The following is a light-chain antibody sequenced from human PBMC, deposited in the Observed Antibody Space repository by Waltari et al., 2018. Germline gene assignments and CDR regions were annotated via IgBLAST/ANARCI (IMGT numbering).Light chain of an antibody. V-gene: IGKV3-15*01. Sequence: EIVRTQSPATLSVSAGERGTLSCRASKSVSSNLAWYQQKPGQDRRLLIYGASTRATGIPARFSGSGSWTEFTLTISSMQSEDFAVYYCQQYNNWPPWTFGGGTKVEIK. CDR2: GAS. J-gene: IGKJ4*01. CDR3: QQYNNWPPWT. CDR1: KSVSSN.